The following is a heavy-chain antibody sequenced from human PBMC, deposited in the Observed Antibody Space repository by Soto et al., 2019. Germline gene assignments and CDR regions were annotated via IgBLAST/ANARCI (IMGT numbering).Heavy chain of an antibody. V-gene: IGHV4-34*01. J-gene: IGHJ4*02. CDR2: INHSGST. Sequence: SETLSLTCAVYGGSFSGYYWSWIRQPPGKGLEWIGEINHSGSTNYNPSLKSRVTISVDTSKNQFSLKLSSVTAADTAVYYCARKGWAAEYCTNGVCPLDYWGQGTLVTVSS. D-gene: IGHD2-8*01. CDR1: GGSFSGYY. CDR3: ARKGWAAEYCTNGVCPLDY.